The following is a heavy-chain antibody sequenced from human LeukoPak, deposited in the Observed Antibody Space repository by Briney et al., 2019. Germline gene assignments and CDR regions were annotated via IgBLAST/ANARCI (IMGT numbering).Heavy chain of an antibody. CDR3: AKVPQYGVDYYYGMDV. D-gene: IGHD4-17*01. J-gene: IGHJ6*02. CDR1: GFTFSSYA. V-gene: IGHV3-23*01. CDR2: ISGSGGST. Sequence: RGSLRLSCAASGFTFSSYAMSWVRQAPGKGLEWVSAISGSGGSTYYADSVKGRFTISRDNSKNTLYLQMNSLRAEDTAVYYCAKVPQYGVDYYYGMDVWGQGTTVTVSS.